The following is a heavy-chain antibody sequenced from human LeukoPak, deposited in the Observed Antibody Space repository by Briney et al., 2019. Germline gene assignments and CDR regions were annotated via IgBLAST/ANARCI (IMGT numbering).Heavy chain of an antibody. CDR3: AKDGGYGGNPVLPYSYYGMDV. D-gene: IGHD4-23*01. CDR1: GFTSSAYD. CDR2: SGTVGDT. V-gene: IGHV3-13*04. Sequence: PGESLRLSCAAPGFTSSAYDMHWVRQITGGGLEWVSTSGTVGDTFYSDSVKGRFTISRENAKNSVHLQMNSLRAEDTAVYYCAKDGGYGGNPVLPYSYYGMDVWGQGTTVTVSS. J-gene: IGHJ6*02.